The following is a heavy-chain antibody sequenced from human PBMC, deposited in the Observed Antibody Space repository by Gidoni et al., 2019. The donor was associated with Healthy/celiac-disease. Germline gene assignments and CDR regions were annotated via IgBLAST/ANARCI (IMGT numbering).Heavy chain of an antibody. D-gene: IGHD3-10*01. Sequence: QVQLQQSGPGLVKPSHTLSLTCTLSVASISRGDYYWSWIRQPPGKGLEWIGYINYSGSTYYNPSHKSRVTISVDTSKNQFSLKLSSVTAADTAVYYCARARMVRGVTQYYFDYWGQGTLVTVSS. CDR2: INYSGST. CDR1: VASISRGDYY. J-gene: IGHJ4*02. V-gene: IGHV4-30-4*01. CDR3: ARARMVRGVTQYYFDY.